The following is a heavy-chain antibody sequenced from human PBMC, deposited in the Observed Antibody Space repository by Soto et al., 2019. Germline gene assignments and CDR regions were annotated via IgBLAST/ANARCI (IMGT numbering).Heavy chain of an antibody. CDR1: GFTFSSYS. J-gene: IGHJ4*02. Sequence: EVQLVESGGGLVKPGGSLRLSCAASGFTFSSYSMNWVRQAPGKGLEWVSSISSSSSYIYYADSVKGRFTISRDNAKNSLYLQMNSLRAEDTAVYYCAPLIGYCSSTSCLDYWGQGTLVTVSS. D-gene: IGHD2-2*01. CDR3: APLIGYCSSTSCLDY. CDR2: ISSSSSYI. V-gene: IGHV3-21*01.